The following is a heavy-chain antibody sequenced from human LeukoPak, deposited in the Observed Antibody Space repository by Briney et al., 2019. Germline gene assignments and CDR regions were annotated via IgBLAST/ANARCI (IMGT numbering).Heavy chain of an antibody. CDR2: INWDGSST. D-gene: IGHD3-10*01. CDR1: EFTFDDYG. J-gene: IGHJ4*02. CDR3: ARGTYDGFFDY. Sequence: GGSLRLSCAASEFTFDDYGMTWVRQAPGKGLEWVSYINWDGSSTDYADSVKGRFTISRDNAKNSLYLHMNGLRAEDTALYYCARGTYDGFFDYWGQGTLVTVSS. V-gene: IGHV3-20*04.